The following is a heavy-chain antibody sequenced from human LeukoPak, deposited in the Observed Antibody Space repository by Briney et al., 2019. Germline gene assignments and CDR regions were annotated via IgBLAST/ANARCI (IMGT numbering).Heavy chain of an antibody. D-gene: IGHD2-2*01. V-gene: IGHV1-2*02. Sequence: ASVKVSCKASGYTFTSYYMHWVRQAPGQGLEWMGWINPNSGGTNYARKFQGRVTMTRDTSISTAYMELSRLRSDDTAVYYCARTGYCSSTSCYPDYWGQGTLVTVSS. J-gene: IGHJ4*02. CDR1: GYTFTSYY. CDR2: INPNSGGT. CDR3: ARTGYCSSTSCYPDY.